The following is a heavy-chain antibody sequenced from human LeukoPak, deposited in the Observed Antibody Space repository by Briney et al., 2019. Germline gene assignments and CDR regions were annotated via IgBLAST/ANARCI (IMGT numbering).Heavy chain of an antibody. CDR2: IIPIFGTA. V-gene: IGHV1-69*05. D-gene: IGHD3-3*01. CDR3: ASSPGVVTYYFDY. Sequence: ASVTVSCKASGGTFSSYAISWVRQAPGQGLEWMGGIIPIFGTANYAQKFQGRVTITTDESTSTAYMELSSLRSEDTAVYYCASSPGVVTYYFDYWGQGTLVTVSS. J-gene: IGHJ4*02. CDR1: GGTFSSYA.